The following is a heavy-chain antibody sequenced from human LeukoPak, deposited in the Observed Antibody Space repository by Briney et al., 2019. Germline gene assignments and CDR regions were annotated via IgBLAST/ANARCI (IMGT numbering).Heavy chain of an antibody. CDR1: GGSISSYY. J-gene: IGHJ4*02. CDR3: ARAYYYDSSPHFDY. D-gene: IGHD3-22*01. V-gene: IGHV4-59*01. Sequence: SETLSLTCTVSGGSISSYYWSWIRQPPGKGLEWIGYIYYSGSTNYNPSLKSRVTISVDTSKNQFSLKLSSVTAADTAVYYCARAYYYDSSPHFDYWGQGTLVTVSS. CDR2: IYYSGST.